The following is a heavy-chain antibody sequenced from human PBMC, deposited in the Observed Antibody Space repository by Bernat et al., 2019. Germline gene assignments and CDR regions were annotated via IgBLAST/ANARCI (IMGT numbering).Heavy chain of an antibody. V-gene: IGHV1-18*04. D-gene: IGHD3-3*01. J-gene: IGHJ4*02. CDR3: ARDKGYDFWSGISDVNFDY. CDR1: GYTFTSYG. Sequence: QVQLVQSGAEVKKPGASVKVSCKASGYTFTSYGISWVRQAPGQGLEWMGWISAYSGNTNYAQKLQGRVTMTTDTSTSTAYMELRSLRSDDTAVYYCARDKGYDFWSGISDVNFDYWGQGTLVTVSS. CDR2: ISAYSGNT.